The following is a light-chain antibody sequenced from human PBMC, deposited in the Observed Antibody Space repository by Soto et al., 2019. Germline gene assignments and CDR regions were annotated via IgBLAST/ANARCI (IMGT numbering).Light chain of an antibody. V-gene: IGKV3-20*01. CDR3: QQFDRSPYS. CDR2: GSS. Sequence: EVVLTQSPGTLSLSPGDRVTLSCRASQSISSKYLAWYQQKLGPAPRLLIYGSSTRAAGVPYRFGGSGSGTDFTLTISRLEPEDFAVYFCQQFDRSPYSFGQGTKVELK. CDR1: QSISSKY. J-gene: IGKJ2*03.